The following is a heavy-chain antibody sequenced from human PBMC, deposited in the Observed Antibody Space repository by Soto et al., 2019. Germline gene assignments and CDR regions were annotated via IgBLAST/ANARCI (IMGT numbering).Heavy chain of an antibody. J-gene: IGHJ4*02. Sequence: QVQLQESGPGLVKPSETLSLTCTVSGGSISSYYWSWIRQPPGKGLEWIGYIYYSGSTNYNPSLKSRVTISVATPKNQFSLKLSSVTAADTAVYYCARHGGRNGTKVYGPNFDYWGQGTLVTVSS. CDR3: ARHGGRNGTKVYGPNFDY. V-gene: IGHV4-59*08. CDR1: GGSISSYY. CDR2: IYYSGST. D-gene: IGHD1-1*01.